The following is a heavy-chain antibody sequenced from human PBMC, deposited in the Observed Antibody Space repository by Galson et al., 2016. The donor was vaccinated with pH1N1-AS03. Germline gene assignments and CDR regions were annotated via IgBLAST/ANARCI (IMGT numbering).Heavy chain of an antibody. D-gene: IGHD4-23*01. CDR3: ARDLRAVADPY. CDR2: ISSRSSGK. V-gene: IGHV3-48*01. CDR1: GFTFSAYS. Sequence: SLRLSCAASGFTFSAYSMNWFRRAPGKGLEWVSHISSRSSGKYYADSVTGRFTVSRDDAENSLYLQMNSLRVEDTAVYFCARDLRAVADPYWGQGTLVTVSS. J-gene: IGHJ4*02.